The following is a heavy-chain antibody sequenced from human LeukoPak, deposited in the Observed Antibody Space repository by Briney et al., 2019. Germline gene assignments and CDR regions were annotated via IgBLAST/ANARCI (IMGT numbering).Heavy chain of an antibody. Sequence: ASVKVSCKASGYTFTGYYMDWVRQAPGQGLEWMGWINPNSGGTNYAQKFQGWVTMTRDASISTAYMELSRLRSDDTAVYYCARVKYCSSTSCHIFDYWGQGTLVTVSS. J-gene: IGHJ4*02. CDR2: INPNSGGT. V-gene: IGHV1-2*04. CDR1: GYTFTGYY. CDR3: ARVKYCSSTSCHIFDY. D-gene: IGHD2-2*01.